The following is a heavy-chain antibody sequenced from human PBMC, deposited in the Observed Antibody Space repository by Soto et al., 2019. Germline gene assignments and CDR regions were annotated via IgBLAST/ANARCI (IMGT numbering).Heavy chain of an antibody. Sequence: ASETLSLTCTVSGGSISSYYWSWIRQPPGKGLEWIGYIYHSGSTNYNPSLKSRVTISVDTSKNQFSLKLSSVTAADTAVYYCARRYGGNLDYWGQGTLVTVSS. D-gene: IGHD1-26*01. CDR1: GGSISSYY. J-gene: IGHJ4*02. V-gene: IGHV4-59*08. CDR3: ARRYGGNLDY. CDR2: IYHSGST.